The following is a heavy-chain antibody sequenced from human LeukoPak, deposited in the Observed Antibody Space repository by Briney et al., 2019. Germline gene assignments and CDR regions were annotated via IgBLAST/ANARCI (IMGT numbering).Heavy chain of an antibody. V-gene: IGHV3-66*01. CDR3: ARLDLGRSGWYGPVYYYYGMDV. J-gene: IGHJ6*02. CDR2: IYSGGST. D-gene: IGHD6-19*01. Sequence: GRSLSLSCAASGFTASSIYMSCVGQAAGQGLEWGSVIYSGGSTYYADSVKGRFTISRDNAKNSLYLQMNSLRAEDTALYHCARLDLGRSGWYGPVYYYYGMDVWGQGTTVTVSS. CDR1: GFTASSIY.